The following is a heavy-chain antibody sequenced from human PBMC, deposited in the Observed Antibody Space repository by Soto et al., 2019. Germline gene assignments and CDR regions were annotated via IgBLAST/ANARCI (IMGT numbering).Heavy chain of an antibody. J-gene: IGHJ3*02. CDR3: ASPNPRYYDFWSDPRGYAFDI. D-gene: IGHD3-3*01. Sequence: SETLSLTCPVSGGSISSSSYYWGWIRQPPGKGLEWIGSIYYSGSTYYNPSLKSRVTISVDTSKNQFSLKLSSVTAADTAVYYCASPNPRYYDFWSDPRGYAFDIWGQGTMVTVS. CDR1: GGSISSSSYY. CDR2: IYYSGST. V-gene: IGHV4-39*01.